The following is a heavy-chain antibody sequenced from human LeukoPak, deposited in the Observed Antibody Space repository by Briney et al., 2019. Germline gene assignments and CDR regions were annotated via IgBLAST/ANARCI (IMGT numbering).Heavy chain of an antibody. J-gene: IGHJ4*02. D-gene: IGHD1-26*01. Sequence: PSETLSLTCTVSGGSISSSSYYWGWIRQPPGKGLEWIGSIYYSGSTYYNPSLKSRVTISIDTSKNQFSLKLSSVTAADAAVYYCARDTKWEPFYFDYWGQGTLVPVSS. CDR1: GGSISSSSYY. CDR2: IYYSGST. V-gene: IGHV4-39*07. CDR3: ARDTKWEPFYFDY.